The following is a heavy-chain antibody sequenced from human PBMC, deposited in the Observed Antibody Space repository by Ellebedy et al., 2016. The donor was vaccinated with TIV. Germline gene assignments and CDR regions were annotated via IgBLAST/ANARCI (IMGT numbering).Heavy chain of an antibody. V-gene: IGHV3-7*04. D-gene: IGHD5-24*01. J-gene: IGHJ4*02. CDR3: ARGEGWIDN. Sequence: SVKGRFTVSRDNTKNSLYLQMNSLRAEDTAVYFCARGEGWIDNWGQGTLVTVSS.